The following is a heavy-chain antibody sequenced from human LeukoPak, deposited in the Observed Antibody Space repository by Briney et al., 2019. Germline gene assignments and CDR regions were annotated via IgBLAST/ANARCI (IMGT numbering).Heavy chain of an antibody. V-gene: IGHV4-34*01. CDR2: INHSGST. D-gene: IGHD4-11*01. J-gene: IGHJ6*03. CDR1: RGSFSGYY. CDR3: ARSYTVTTSLWVYYYYYMDV. Sequence: SETLSLTCAVYRGSFSGYYWSWIRQPPGKGLEWIGEINHSGSTNYNPSLKSRVTISADTSKNQFSLKLSSVTAADTAVYYCARSYTVTTSLWVYYYYYMDVWGKGTTVTVSS.